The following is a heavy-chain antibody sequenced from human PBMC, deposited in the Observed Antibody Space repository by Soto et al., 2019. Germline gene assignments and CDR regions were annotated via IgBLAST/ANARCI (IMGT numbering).Heavy chain of an antibody. D-gene: IGHD3-16*01. J-gene: IGHJ4*02. CDR2: ISYDGSNK. CDR1: GFTFSSYA. Sequence: LRLSCAASGFTFSSYAMHWVRQAPGKGLEWVAVISYDGSNKYYADSVKGRFTISRDNSKNTLYLQMNSLRAEDTAVYYCARGDQGFDYWGQGTLVTVSS. CDR3: ARGDQGFDY. V-gene: IGHV3-30-3*01.